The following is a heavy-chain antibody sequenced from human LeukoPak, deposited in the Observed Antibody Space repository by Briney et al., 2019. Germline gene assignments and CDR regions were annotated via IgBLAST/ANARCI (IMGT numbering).Heavy chain of an antibody. CDR1: GFTFSNAG. Sequence: PGGSLRLSCTASGFTFSNAGMNWVRQAPGKGLEWVSVIYSGGSRYYADSVKGRFTISRDNSKNTMYLQMNSLRVEDTAVYYCARDDVVPAATFFYYSYMDVWGKGTTVTVSS. CDR3: ARDDVVPAATFFYYSYMDV. D-gene: IGHD2-2*01. CDR2: IYSGGSR. J-gene: IGHJ6*03. V-gene: IGHV3-66*01.